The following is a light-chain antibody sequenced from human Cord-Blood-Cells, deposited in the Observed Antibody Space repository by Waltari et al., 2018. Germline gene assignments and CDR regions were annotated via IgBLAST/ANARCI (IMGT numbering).Light chain of an antibody. J-gene: IGKJ2*01. V-gene: IGKV4-1*01. Sequence: DIVMTQSPDSLAVSLGERATINCKSSQSVLYSPNNKNYLAWYQQKPGQPPKLLIYWASTRESGVPDRFSGSGSGTDFTRTSSSLQAEDVAVYYCQQYYSTPYTFGQGTKLEIK. CDR3: QQYYSTPYT. CDR1: QSVLYSPNNKNY. CDR2: WAS.